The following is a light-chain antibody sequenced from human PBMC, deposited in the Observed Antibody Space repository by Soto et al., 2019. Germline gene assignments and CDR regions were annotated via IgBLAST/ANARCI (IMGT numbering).Light chain of an antibody. CDR2: GAS. V-gene: IGKV3-15*01. Sequence: EILMTQSPATLSVSPGERATLSCRASQSVSSNLAWYQQKPGQAPRLLIYGASTRATGIPARFSGSGSGTEFTLTISSLQSEDFAVYHCQQYNDWQWTFGQGTKVDIK. CDR3: QQYNDWQWT. CDR1: QSVSSN. J-gene: IGKJ1*01.